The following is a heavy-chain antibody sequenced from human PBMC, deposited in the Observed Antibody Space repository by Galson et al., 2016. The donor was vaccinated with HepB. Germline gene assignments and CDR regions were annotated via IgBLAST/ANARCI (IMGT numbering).Heavy chain of an antibody. CDR2: IYGSGGST. D-gene: IGHD3-3*01. J-gene: IGHJ4*02. Sequence: SLRLSCATSGFTFSNYAMSWVRQAPGKGLEWVSTIYGSGGSTFHADSVKGRFTISRDNSKHTLYLQMSSLRAEDTAVYYCAKVGHAFWHTYFAHAYYFDYWGQGNLVTVSS. CDR1: GFTFSNYA. V-gene: IGHV3-23*01. CDR3: AKVGHAFWHTYFAHAYYFDY.